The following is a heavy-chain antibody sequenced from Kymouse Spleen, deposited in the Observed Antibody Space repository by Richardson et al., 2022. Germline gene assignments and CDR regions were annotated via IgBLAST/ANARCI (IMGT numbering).Heavy chain of an antibody. CDR2: IRSKANSYAT. CDR1: GFTFSGSA. Sequence: EVQLVESGGGLVQPGGSLKLSCAASGFTFSGSAMHWVRQASGKGLEWVGRIRSKANSYATAYAASVKGRFTISRDDSKNTAYLQMNSLKTEDTAVYYCTRGYYYGSGSYDAFDIWGQGTMVTVSS. D-gene: IGHD3-10*01. J-gene: IGHJ3*02. CDR3: TRGYYYGSGSYDAFDI. V-gene: IGHV3-73*02.